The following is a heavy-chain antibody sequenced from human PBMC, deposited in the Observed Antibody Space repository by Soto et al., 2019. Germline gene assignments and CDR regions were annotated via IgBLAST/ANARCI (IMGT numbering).Heavy chain of an antibody. Sequence: EVQLLESGGGLVQPGGSLRLSCAASGFTFSSYAMSWVRQAPGKGLEWVSAISGSGGSTYYADSVKGRFTISRDNSKNTLYLQMNSLRAEDTAVYYCAKESANKLYYGYYSYYMDVWGKGTTVTVSS. CDR1: GFTFSSYA. J-gene: IGHJ6*03. D-gene: IGHD3-22*01. CDR2: ISGSGGST. CDR3: AKESANKLYYGYYSYYMDV. V-gene: IGHV3-23*01.